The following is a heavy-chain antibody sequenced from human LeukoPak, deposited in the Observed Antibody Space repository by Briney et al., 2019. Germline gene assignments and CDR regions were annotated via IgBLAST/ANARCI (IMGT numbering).Heavy chain of an antibody. Sequence: GGSLRLSCAASGFTFDDYAMHWVRQAPGKGLEWVSGISWNSGSIGYADSVKGRFTISRDNAKNSLYLQMNSLRAEDTALYYCAKGDNLFDYWGQGTLVTVSS. CDR2: ISWNSGSI. J-gene: IGHJ4*02. CDR1: GFTFDDYA. CDR3: AKGDNLFDY. D-gene: IGHD1-1*01. V-gene: IGHV3-9*01.